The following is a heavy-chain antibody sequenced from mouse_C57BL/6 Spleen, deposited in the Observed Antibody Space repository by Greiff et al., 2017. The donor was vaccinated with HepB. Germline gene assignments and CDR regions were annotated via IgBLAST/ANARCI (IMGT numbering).Heavy chain of an antibody. V-gene: IGHV1-81*01. Sequence: QVQLQQSGAELARPGASVKLSCKASGYTFTSYGISWVKQRTGQGLELIGEIYPRSGNTYYNEKFKGKATLTADKSSSTAYMELRSLTSEDSAVYFCARYSNYWFAYWGQGTLVTVSA. D-gene: IGHD2-5*01. CDR2: IYPRSGNT. CDR1: GYTFTSYG. CDR3: ARYSNYWFAY. J-gene: IGHJ3*01.